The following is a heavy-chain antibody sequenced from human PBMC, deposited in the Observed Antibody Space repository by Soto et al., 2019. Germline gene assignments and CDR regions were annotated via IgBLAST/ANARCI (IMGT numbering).Heavy chain of an antibody. D-gene: IGHD2-2*01. CDR1: GFTFSSYA. J-gene: IGHJ2*01. CDR3: ATWGLLGPAAVTGPFPWYFAL. CDR2: ISGSGGST. Sequence: GGSLRLSCAASGFTFSSYAMSWVRQAPGKGLEWVSAISGSGGSTYYADSVKGRFTISRDNSKNTLYLQMNSLRAEDTAVYYCATWGLLGPAAVTGPFPWYFALWGRCTLVTVSS. V-gene: IGHV3-23*01.